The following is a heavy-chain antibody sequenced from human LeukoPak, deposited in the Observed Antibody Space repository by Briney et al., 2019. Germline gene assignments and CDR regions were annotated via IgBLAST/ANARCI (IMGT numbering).Heavy chain of an antibody. V-gene: IGHV4-59*08. D-gene: IGHD3-22*01. Sequence: SVTLSLTCTVSGGSISSYYWSWIRQPPGKGLEWIGYICYSGSTNYNPSLKSRVTISVDTSKNQFSLKLSSVTAADTAVYYCARHIYDSLNYFDYWGQGTLVTVSS. J-gene: IGHJ4*02. CDR1: GGSISSYY. CDR2: ICYSGST. CDR3: ARHIYDSLNYFDY.